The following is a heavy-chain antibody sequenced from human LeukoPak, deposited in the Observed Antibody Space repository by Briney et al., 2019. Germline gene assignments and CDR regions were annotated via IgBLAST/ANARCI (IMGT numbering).Heavy chain of an antibody. V-gene: IGHV4-30-2*01. CDR2: IDRNGNT. J-gene: IGHJ4*02. Sequence: PSETLSLTCTVSGGSISSGGYSWSWIRQPPGKGLEWIGYIDRNGNTYYNPSLKSRVTLSVDMSKKQFSLNLRSVTAADTAVYYCARVLRSSGSYHFDYWGQGTLVTVSS. D-gene: IGHD3-10*01. CDR3: ARVLRSSGSYHFDY. CDR1: GGSISSGGYS.